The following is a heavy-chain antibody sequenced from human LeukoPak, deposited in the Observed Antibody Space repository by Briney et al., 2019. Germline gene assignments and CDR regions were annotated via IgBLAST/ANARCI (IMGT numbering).Heavy chain of an antibody. V-gene: IGHV3-30*04. CDR3: AKDIDPYYDFWSGYPGFDP. CDR1: GFTFSSYA. CDR2: ISYDGSNK. Sequence: GGSLRLSCAASGFTFSSYAMHWVRQAPGKGLEWVAVISYDGSNKYYADSVKGRFTISRDNSKNTLYLQMNSLRAEDTAVYYCAKDIDPYYDFWSGYPGFDPWGQGTLVTVSS. J-gene: IGHJ5*02. D-gene: IGHD3-3*01.